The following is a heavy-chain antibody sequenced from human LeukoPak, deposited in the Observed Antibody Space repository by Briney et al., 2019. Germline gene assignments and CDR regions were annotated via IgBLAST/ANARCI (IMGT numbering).Heavy chain of an antibody. CDR2: ISNSGSTI. CDR3: ARELGDYEPYYFDY. Sequence: GGSLRLSCAASGFTFSSYEMNWVRQAPGKGLEWVSYISNSGSTIYYADSVKGRFTISRDNAKNSLYLQMNSLRAEDTAVYYCARELGDYEPYYFDYWGQGTLVTVSS. J-gene: IGHJ4*02. V-gene: IGHV3-48*03. D-gene: IGHD4-17*01. CDR1: GFTFSSYE.